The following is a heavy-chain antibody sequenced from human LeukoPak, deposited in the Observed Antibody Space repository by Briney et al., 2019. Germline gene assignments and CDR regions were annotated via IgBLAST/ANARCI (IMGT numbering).Heavy chain of an antibody. J-gene: IGHJ4*02. CDR3: AKDGDRGPIGY. V-gene: IGHV3-48*04. D-gene: IGHD7-27*01. CDR1: GFTFSSYS. CDR2: ISSSSSTI. Sequence: GGSLRLSCAASGFTFSSYSMNWVRQAPGKGLEWVSYISSSSSTIYYADSVKGRFTISRDNAKNSLYLQMNSLRAEDTAVYYCAKDGDRGPIGYWGQGTLVTVSS.